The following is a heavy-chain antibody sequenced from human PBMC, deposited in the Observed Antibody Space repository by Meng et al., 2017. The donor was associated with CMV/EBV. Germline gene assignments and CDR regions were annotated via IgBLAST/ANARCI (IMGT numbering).Heavy chain of an antibody. CDR1: GYTFNTYG. CDR3: ARDLIAVRPGWFDP. CDR2: TSAYNGNT. J-gene: IGHJ5*02. V-gene: IGHV1-18*01. D-gene: IGHD6-6*01. Sequence: SGYTFNTYGISWVRQAPGQGLEWMGWTSAYNGNTNYAQRIQGRVTMTTDTSRSTAYMELRSLRYDDTAVYYCARDLIAVRPGWFDPWGQGTLVTVSS.